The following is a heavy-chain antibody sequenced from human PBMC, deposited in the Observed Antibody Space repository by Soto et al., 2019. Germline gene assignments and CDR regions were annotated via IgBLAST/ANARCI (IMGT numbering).Heavy chain of an antibody. CDR3: ARDGGRHSGGLDY. CDR1: GGTFSRYS. V-gene: IGHV1-69*01. D-gene: IGHD1-26*01. Sequence: QVHLVQSGAEVKKPGSSVKVSCKASGGTFSRYSINWVRQAPGQGLEWMGETIPIFGTANYAQKFQGRVTISAVESPGTAYMERRRRRSEDPAVYSCARDGGRHSGGLDYWCQGALVTVSS. J-gene: IGHJ4*02. CDR2: TIPIFGTA.